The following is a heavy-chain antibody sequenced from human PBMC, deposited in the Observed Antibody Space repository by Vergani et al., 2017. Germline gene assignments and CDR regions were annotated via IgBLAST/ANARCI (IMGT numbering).Heavy chain of an antibody. V-gene: IGHV3-23*01. CDR1: GFTFIMHA. J-gene: IGHJ3*02. D-gene: IGHD6-19*01. Sequence: EVQLLESGGDLVQPGGSLRLSCAASGFTFIMHAMSWVRQAPGKGLEWVSTLSASDRRTHYADSVKGRFTISRDNSKNTLFLHMNSLRPEDTAVYYCAKVGRSEVAGRFGAFDIWGQGTMVTVSS. CDR3: AKVGRSEVAGRFGAFDI. CDR2: LSASDRRT.